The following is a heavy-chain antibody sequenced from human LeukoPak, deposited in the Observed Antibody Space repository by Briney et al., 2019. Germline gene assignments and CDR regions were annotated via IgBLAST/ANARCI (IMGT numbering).Heavy chain of an antibody. Sequence: LTGGSLRLSCAASGFTVSSNYMSWVRQAPGKGLEWVSVIHSGGSTYYADSVKGRFFISRDNSKNTLYVQMNTLRAEDTAVYYCARGREGEEFDYWGQGTLVTVSS. J-gene: IGHJ4*02. D-gene: IGHD3-16*01. CDR1: GFTVSSNY. V-gene: IGHV3-66*01. CDR2: IHSGGST. CDR3: ARGREGEEFDY.